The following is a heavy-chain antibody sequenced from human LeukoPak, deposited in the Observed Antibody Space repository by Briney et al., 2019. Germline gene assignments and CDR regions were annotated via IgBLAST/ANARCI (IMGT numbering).Heavy chain of an antibody. J-gene: IGHJ4*02. CDR1: GGTFSSYA. D-gene: IGHD3-3*01. CDR2: IIPIFGTA. V-gene: IGHV1-69*13. Sequence: ASVKVSCKASGGTFSSYAISWVRQAPGQGLEWMGGIIPIFGTANYAQKFQGRVTITADESTSTAYMELSSLRSEDTAVYYCARHGVTYYDFWSGSYYFDYWGQGTLVTGSS. CDR3: ARHGVTYYDFWSGSYYFDY.